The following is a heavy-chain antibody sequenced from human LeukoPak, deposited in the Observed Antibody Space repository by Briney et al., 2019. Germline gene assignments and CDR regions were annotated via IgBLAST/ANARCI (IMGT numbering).Heavy chain of an antibody. CDR3: ARVPTRGGGCYSGDY. Sequence: ASVKVSCKASGYTFTSYGISWVRQAPGQGLEWMGWISAYNGNTNYAQKLQGRVTMTTDTSTSTAYMELRSLRSDDTAVYYCARVPTRGGGCYSGDYWGQGTLVTVSS. J-gene: IGHJ4*02. CDR1: GYTFTSYG. V-gene: IGHV1-18*01. CDR2: ISAYNGNT. D-gene: IGHD2-15*01.